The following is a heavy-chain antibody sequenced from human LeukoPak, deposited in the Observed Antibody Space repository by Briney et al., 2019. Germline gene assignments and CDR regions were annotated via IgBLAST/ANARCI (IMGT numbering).Heavy chain of an antibody. V-gene: IGHV3-23*01. CDR2: ISGGGDNT. J-gene: IGHJ4*02. CDR3: AKRSGYTTGWFFDF. Sequence: SGGSLKLSCAASGFSFSSYAMSGVRQAPGKGLEWVSSISGGGDNTYYAESVKGRFTISRDNSKNTLFLQMNSLRAEDTAVFYCAKRSGYTTGWFFDFWGQGTLVTVSS. CDR1: GFSFSSYA. D-gene: IGHD6-19*01.